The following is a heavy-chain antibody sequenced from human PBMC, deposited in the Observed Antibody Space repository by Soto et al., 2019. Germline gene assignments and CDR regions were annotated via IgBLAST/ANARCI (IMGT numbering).Heavy chain of an antibody. CDR2: IIPIFGTA. V-gene: IGHV1-69*12. CDR1: GGTFSSYA. J-gene: IGHJ6*02. CDR3: AREQYGPAVPSDYYGMDV. D-gene: IGHD4-4*01. Sequence: QVQLVQSGAEVKKPGSSVKVSCKASGGTFSSYAISWVRQAPGQGLEWMGGIIPIFGTANYAQKFQGRVTITADESTSTAYMELSSLRSEDTAVYYCAREQYGPAVPSDYYGMDVWGQGTTVTVSS.